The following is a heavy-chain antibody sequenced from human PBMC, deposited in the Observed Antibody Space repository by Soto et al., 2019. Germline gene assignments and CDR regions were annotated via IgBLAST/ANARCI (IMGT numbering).Heavy chain of an antibody. CDR3: ARQRDIVVVVAANHPKENWFDP. Sequence: SETLSLTCTVSGGSISSYYWSWIRQPPGKGLEWIGYIYYSGSTNYNPSLKSRVTISVDTSKNQFSLKLSSVTAADTAVYYCARQRDIVVVVAANHPKENWFDPWGQGTLVTVSS. CDR1: GGSISSYY. CDR2: IYYSGST. V-gene: IGHV4-59*08. D-gene: IGHD2-15*01. J-gene: IGHJ5*02.